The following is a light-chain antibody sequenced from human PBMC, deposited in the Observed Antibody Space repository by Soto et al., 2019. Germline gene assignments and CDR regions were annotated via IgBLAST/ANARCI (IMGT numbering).Light chain of an antibody. J-gene: IGKJ2*01. CDR2: GAS. CDR1: QSVSSSY. Sequence: EIVLTQSPGTLSLSPGERATLSCRASQSVSSSYSAWYQQKPGQAPRPLIYGASSRATGIPDRFSGSGSGTDFTLTISRLEPEDFAVYYCHQYGTLYTFGQGTKLEIK. CDR3: HQYGTLYT. V-gene: IGKV3-20*01.